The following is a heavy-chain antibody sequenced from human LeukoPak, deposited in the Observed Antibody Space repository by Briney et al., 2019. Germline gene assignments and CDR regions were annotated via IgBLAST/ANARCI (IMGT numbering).Heavy chain of an antibody. Sequence: ASVKVSCKASGYTFTNHFLHWVRQAPGQGLEWIAVINTTEVGASYAQNLQGRVTVTTDASTNIVYMNLSSLKSDDTAMYYCVRGPLLGHDSSGPGFDIWGQGTLVTV. J-gene: IGHJ3*02. CDR3: VRGPLLGHDSSGPGFDI. V-gene: IGHV1-46*04. CDR1: GYTFTNHF. D-gene: IGHD3-22*01. CDR2: INTTEVGA.